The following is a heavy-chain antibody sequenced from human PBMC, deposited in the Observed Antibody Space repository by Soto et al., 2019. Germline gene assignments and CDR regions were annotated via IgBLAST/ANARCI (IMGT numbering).Heavy chain of an antibody. CDR1: GVTFSNFA. CDR3: AKGSWVHHGSEGGNWLDP. V-gene: IGHV3-23*01. Sequence: EVQLLESGGGLVQPGGSLRLSCAVSGVTFSNFAMNWVRQAPGKGLEWVSGISHSGTSTYYADSVKGRFTISRDNSKNTLYLQMNSLRAEDTAVYYCAKGSWVHHGSEGGNWLDPWGQGTLVIVSS. D-gene: IGHD3-10*01. J-gene: IGHJ5*02. CDR2: ISHSGTST.